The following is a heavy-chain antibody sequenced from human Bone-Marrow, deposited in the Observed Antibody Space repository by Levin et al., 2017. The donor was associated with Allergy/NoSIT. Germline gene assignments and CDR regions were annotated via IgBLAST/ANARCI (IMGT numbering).Heavy chain of an antibody. V-gene: IGHV4-39*07. CDR2: VYYGGTA. CDR3: ARDRLLYSDGWYRSLDY. D-gene: IGHD6-13*01. CDR1: GGSISSSSYY. Sequence: NPGGSLRLSCSVTGGSISSSSYYWVWIRQSPGKGLEWIASVYYGGTAYYNSLLRSRVSISVDRSKNQFSLNLTSVTAADSAVYYCARDRLLYSDGWYRSLDYWGQGSLVSVSS. J-gene: IGHJ4*02.